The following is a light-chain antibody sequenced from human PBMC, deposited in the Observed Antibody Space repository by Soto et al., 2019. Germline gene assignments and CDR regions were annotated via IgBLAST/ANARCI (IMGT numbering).Light chain of an antibody. Sequence: EIVMTQSPATLSVSPGEGATLSCRASQSVRSDLAWYQHKPGLAPRLLIYGVSTRATGIPVRFSGGGSGTEFTLSISSLQSEDSAIYYCHHYNNLPLTFGGGTKVDIK. CDR1: QSVRSD. CDR3: HHYNNLPLT. V-gene: IGKV3-15*01. CDR2: GVS. J-gene: IGKJ4*01.